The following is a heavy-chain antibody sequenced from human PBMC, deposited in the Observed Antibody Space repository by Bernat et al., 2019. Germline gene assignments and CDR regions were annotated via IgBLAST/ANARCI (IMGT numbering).Heavy chain of an antibody. Sequence: QLQLQESGPGLVKPSETLSLTCTVSGGSISSSSYYWGWIRQPPGKGLEWIGSIYYSGSTYYNPSLKSRVTISVDTSKNQFSLKLSSVTAADTAVYYCARPRRSRGFTTNAFDIWGQGTMVTVSS. CDR2: IYYSGST. V-gene: IGHV4-39*01. CDR3: ARPRRSRGFTTNAFDI. J-gene: IGHJ3*02. CDR1: GGSISSSSYY. D-gene: IGHD3-3*01.